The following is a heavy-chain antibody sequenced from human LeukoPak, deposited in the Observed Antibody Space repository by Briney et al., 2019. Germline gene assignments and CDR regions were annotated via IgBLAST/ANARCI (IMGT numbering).Heavy chain of an antibody. CDR2: IKKGGSKK. J-gene: IGHJ4*02. D-gene: IGHD3-9*01. V-gene: IGHV3-7*01. Sequence: GGSLRLSCAASGFTFSSYWMSWVRQAPGKGLEWVANIKKGGSKKYYVDSVKGRFTISRDNAKTSLYLQMNSLRAEDTAVYYWATAPITYSDILTGYQGGYFDYWGQGTLVTVSS. CDR3: ATAPITYSDILTGYQGGYFDY. CDR1: GFTFSSYW.